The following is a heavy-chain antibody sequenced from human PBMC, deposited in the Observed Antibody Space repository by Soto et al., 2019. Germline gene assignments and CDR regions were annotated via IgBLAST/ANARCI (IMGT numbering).Heavy chain of an antibody. CDR1: GCTFSSYW. D-gene: IGHD3-16*01. CDR2: IKQEGSEK. V-gene: IGHV3-7*01. Sequence: EVQLVESGGGLVQPGGSLRLSCAASGCTFSSYWMSWVRQAPGKGLEWVANIKQEGSEKYYVDSVKGRFTSSRDNAKNSLYLQMNSLRAEDTAVYYCARVPPRPYVDADYWGQRTLVTVSS. CDR3: ARVPPRPYVDADY. J-gene: IGHJ4*02.